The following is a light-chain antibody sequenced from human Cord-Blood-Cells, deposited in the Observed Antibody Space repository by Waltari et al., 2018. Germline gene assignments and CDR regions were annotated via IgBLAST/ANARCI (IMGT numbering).Light chain of an antibody. CDR1: SSNIGSNY. CDR3: AAWDDSLSGYV. CDR2: RTN. Sequence: QSVLTQPPSASGTPGQRVTISCSGSSSNIGSNYVYWYQQLPGTAPKPLTYRTNQRPSGVPDRFSGSKSGTSASLAISGLRSEDEADYYCAAWDDSLSGYVFGTGTKVTVL. J-gene: IGLJ1*01. V-gene: IGLV1-47*01.